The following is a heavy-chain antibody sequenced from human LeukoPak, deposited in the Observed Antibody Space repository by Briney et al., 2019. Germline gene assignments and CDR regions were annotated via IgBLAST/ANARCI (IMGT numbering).Heavy chain of an antibody. Sequence: SETLSLTCAVYGGSFSGYYWSWIRQPPGKGLEWIGEINHSGSTNYNPSLKSRVTISVDTSKNQFSLKLSSVTAADTAVYYCARRYYDSSGYRDYWGQGTLVTVSS. CDR2: INHSGST. D-gene: IGHD3-22*01. CDR1: GGSFSGYY. V-gene: IGHV4-34*01. J-gene: IGHJ4*02. CDR3: ARRYYDSSGYRDY.